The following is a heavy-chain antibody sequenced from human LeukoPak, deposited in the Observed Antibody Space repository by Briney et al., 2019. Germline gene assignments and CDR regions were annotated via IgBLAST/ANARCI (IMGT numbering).Heavy chain of an antibody. J-gene: IGHJ6*03. CDR2: IRFDGSDK. V-gene: IGHV3-30*02. Sequence: PGGSLRLSCAASGFTFSSYGMHWVRQAPGKGLEWVAFIRFDGSDKYYVDSVKGRFTISRDNSKNTLYLQMNSLRPEDTAVYYCARDRSHMDVWGKGTTVTVSS. CDR3: ARDRSHMDV. CDR1: GFTFSSYG.